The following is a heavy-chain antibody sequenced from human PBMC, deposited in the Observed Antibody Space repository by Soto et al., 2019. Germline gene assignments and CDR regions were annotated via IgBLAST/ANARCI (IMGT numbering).Heavy chain of an antibody. D-gene: IGHD3-9*01. Sequence: QLQLVQSAAEVKKPGASVRVSCKAYGYPFIKYGISWIRQAPEQGLEWMGWIKVDSGYTNYAQKFQGRVTMTADTSSDTAFMELRRLRLDDTAVYFCATTYDKGFDPWGQGTLVSVSS. J-gene: IGHJ5*02. CDR2: IKVDSGYT. CDR1: GYPFIKYG. V-gene: IGHV1-18*04. CDR3: ATTYDKGFDP.